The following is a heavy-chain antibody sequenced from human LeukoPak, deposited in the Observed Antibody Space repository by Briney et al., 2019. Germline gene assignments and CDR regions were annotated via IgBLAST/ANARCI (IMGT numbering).Heavy chain of an antibody. CDR2: ISYDGSNK. CDR1: GFTFSSYG. J-gene: IGHJ4*02. CDR3: ARDPPLTDGY. Sequence: GGSLRLSCAASGFTFSSYGMHWVRQAPGKGLEWVAVISYDGSNKYYADSVKGRFTISRDNSKNTLYLQMNSLRAEDTAVYYCARDPPLTDGYWGQGTLVTVSS. D-gene: IGHD1-14*01. V-gene: IGHV3-30*03.